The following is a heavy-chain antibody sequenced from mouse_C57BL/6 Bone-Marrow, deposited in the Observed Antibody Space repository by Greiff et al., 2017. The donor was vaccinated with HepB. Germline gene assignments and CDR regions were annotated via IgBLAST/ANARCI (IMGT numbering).Heavy chain of an antibody. V-gene: IGHV5-9*01. CDR1: GFTFSSYT. Sequence: DVLLVESGGGFVKPGGSLKLSCAASGFTFSSYTMSWVRQTPEQRLEWVATISGGGGNTYYPDSVKGRFTIARDNAKSTLYLQMSSLWSEDTALYYCARQIWVDYWGQGTTLTVSS. J-gene: IGHJ2*01. D-gene: IGHD4-1*01. CDR2: ISGGGGNT. CDR3: ARQIWVDY.